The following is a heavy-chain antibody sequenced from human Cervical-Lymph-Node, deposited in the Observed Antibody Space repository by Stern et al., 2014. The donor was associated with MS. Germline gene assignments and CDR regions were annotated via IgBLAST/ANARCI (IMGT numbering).Heavy chain of an antibody. CDR1: GFTFENYG. Sequence: DQLVESGGGVVQPGRSLRLSCTASGFTFENYGMHWVRQAPGKGLEWVALIWYDGTEEYYTDSVKGRFTISRDNSRRILYLQMNRLRAEDTAVYYCARRRSLLGPYAMDVWGQGTPVTVSS. CDR2: IWYDGTEE. V-gene: IGHV3-33*01. D-gene: IGHD3-16*01. J-gene: IGHJ6*02. CDR3: ARRRSLLGPYAMDV.